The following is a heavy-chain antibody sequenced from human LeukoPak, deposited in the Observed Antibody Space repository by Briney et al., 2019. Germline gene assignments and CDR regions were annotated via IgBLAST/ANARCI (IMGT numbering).Heavy chain of an antibody. D-gene: IGHD3-10*01. CDR1: GFTFSNYG. CDR3: ARDKGRGYGPGIDS. CDR2: ICYDGNNK. J-gene: IGHJ4*02. Sequence: PGGSLRLSCAASGFTFSNYGMHWVRQAPGKGLEWVAVICYDGNNKYYADSVKDRFTISRDNSEKMLYLQLNSLRGECTAVYFFARDKGRGYGPGIDSWGQGPLVTVSS. V-gene: IGHV3-33*01.